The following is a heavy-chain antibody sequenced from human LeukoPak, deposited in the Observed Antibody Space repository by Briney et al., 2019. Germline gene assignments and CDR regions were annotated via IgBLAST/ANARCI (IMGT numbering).Heavy chain of an antibody. D-gene: IGHD2-2*01. J-gene: IGHJ4*02. CDR2: IIPIFGTA. CDR3: AIVVPAAPYFDY. V-gene: IGHV1-69*05. CDR1: GGTFSSYA. Sequence: SVNVSCKASGGTFSSYAISWVRQAPGQGLEWMGGIIPIFGTANYAQKFQGRVTITTDESTSTAYMELSSLRSEDTAVYYCAIVVPAAPYFDYWGQGTLVTVSS.